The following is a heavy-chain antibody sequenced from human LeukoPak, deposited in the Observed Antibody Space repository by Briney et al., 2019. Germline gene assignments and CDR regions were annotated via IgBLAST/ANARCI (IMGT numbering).Heavy chain of an antibody. V-gene: IGHV1-8*01. J-gene: IGHJ4*02. CDR1: GYTFTSYD. CDR2: MNPNSGNT. Sequence: ASVKVSCKASGYTFTSYDINWVRQATGQGLEWMGWMNPNSGNTGYAQKFQGRVTMTRNTSISTAYMELSSLRSEDTAVYYCARATTVVTPRALDYWGQGTVVTVSS. D-gene: IGHD4-23*01. CDR3: ARATTVVTPRALDY.